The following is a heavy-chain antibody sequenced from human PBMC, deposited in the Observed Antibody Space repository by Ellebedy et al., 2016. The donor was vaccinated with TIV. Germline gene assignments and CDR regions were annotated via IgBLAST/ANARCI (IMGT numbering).Heavy chain of an antibody. J-gene: IGHJ6*02. Sequence: SETLSLTCTVSGGSISSYYWSWIRQPPGKGLECIGSIYYSGSTYYNPSLKSRVTISVDTSKNQFSLKLSSVTAADTAVYYCAREGSYYDFWSGYYSLNYYGMDVWGQGTTVTVSS. V-gene: IGHV4-39*07. CDR3: AREGSYYDFWSGYYSLNYYGMDV. CDR1: GGSISSYY. D-gene: IGHD3-3*01. CDR2: IYYSGST.